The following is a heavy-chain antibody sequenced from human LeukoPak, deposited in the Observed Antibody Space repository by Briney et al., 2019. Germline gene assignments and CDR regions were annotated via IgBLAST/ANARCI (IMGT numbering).Heavy chain of an antibody. CDR3: ARDIGSGWSPGY. D-gene: IGHD6-19*01. CDR2: IHHSGTT. Sequence: SVTLSLTCIVSGYSVDSGYFWGWIRQPPGKGLEWIGNIHHSGTTYYNPSLKSRVTISVDTSKNQFSLNLNSVTAADTAFYYCARDIGSGWSPGYWGQGTLVTVSS. J-gene: IGHJ4*02. CDR1: GYSVDSGYF. V-gene: IGHV4-38-2*02.